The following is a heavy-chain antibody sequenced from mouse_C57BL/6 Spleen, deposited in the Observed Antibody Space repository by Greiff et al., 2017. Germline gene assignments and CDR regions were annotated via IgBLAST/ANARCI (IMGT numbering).Heavy chain of an antibody. Sequence: VQLQQSGPELVKPGASVKISCKASGYSFTDYNMNWVKQSNGKSLEWIGVINPNYGTTSYNQKFKGKATLTVDQSSRTAYMQLNSLTSEDSAVYYCAREDYYGSSPHWYFDVWGTGTTVTVSS. CDR2: INPNYGTT. J-gene: IGHJ1*03. CDR1: GYSFTDYN. V-gene: IGHV1-39*01. D-gene: IGHD1-1*01. CDR3: AREDYYGSSPHWYFDV.